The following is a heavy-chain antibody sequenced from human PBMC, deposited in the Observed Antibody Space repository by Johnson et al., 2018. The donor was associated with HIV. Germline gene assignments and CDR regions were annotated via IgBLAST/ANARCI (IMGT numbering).Heavy chain of an antibody. Sequence: VQLVESGGGLVQPGRSLRLSCETSRFTFDDYAMHWVRQAPGKGLEWVSAIGTAGDTYYPGSVKGRFTISRENAKNSLYLQMNSLRPEDTAVYFCARDGKYSSIGPDAFDIWGQGTLVTVSS. D-gene: IGHD6-13*01. J-gene: IGHJ3*02. CDR3: ARDGKYSSIGPDAFDI. V-gene: IGHV3-13*01. CDR1: RFTFDDYA. CDR2: IGTAGDT.